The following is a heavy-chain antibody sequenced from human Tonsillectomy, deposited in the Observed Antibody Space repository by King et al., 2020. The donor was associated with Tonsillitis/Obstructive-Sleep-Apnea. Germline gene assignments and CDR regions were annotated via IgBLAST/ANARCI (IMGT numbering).Heavy chain of an antibody. V-gene: IGHV4-34*01. CDR1: GGSFSGYY. D-gene: IGHD2-15*01. CDR2: INHIGST. J-gene: IGHJ6*03. CDR3: ARGEIVVVVAATLGYYYMDV. Sequence: VQLQQWGAGLLKPSETLSLTCAVYGGSFSGYYWSWIRQSPGKGLEWIGEINHIGSTNYNPSLKSRVTISVDTSKNQFSLKLNSVTAADTAVYYCARGEIVVVVAATLGYYYMDVWGKGTTVTVSS.